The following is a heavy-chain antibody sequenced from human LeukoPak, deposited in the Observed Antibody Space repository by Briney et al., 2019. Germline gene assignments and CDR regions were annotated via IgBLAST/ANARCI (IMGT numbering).Heavy chain of an antibody. CDR3: ARVVVIQLGVVTATGDDAFDI. J-gene: IGHJ3*02. CDR2: IYYSGST. D-gene: IGHD2-21*02. CDR1: GGSISSSSYY. V-gene: IGHV4-39*07. Sequence: PSETLSLTCTVSGGSISSSSYYWGWIRQPPGKGLEWIGSIYYSGSTYYNPSLKSRVTISVDTSKNQFSLKLSSVTAADTAVYYCARVVVIQLGVVTATGDDAFDIWGQGTMVTVSS.